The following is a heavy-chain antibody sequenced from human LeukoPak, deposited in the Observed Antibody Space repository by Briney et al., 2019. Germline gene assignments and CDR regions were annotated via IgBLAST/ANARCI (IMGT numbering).Heavy chain of an antibody. CDR3: ARVRSTCSGGSCYSGVDWFDP. CDR1: GFTFSDYY. J-gene: IGHJ5*02. Sequence: GGSLRLSCAASGFTFSDYYMSWVRQAPGKGLEWVSYISSSSSYTNYADSVKGRFTISRDNAENSLYLQMNSLRAEDTAVYYCARVRSTCSGGSCYSGVDWFDPWGQGTLVTVSS. V-gene: IGHV3-11*06. D-gene: IGHD2-15*01. CDR2: ISSSSSYT.